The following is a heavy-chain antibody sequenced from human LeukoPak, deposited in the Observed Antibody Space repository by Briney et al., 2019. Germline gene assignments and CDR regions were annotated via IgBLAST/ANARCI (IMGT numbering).Heavy chain of an antibody. CDR3: GKMGFRFHALII. Sequence: ETLSLTCTVSGDSINSLDLWSWVRQPPGKGPEWVSAISGSGGDTYYADSVKGRFTISRDNSKNTLYLQMNSLRAEDTAVYYCGKMGFRFHALIIWGKGTMVTVSS. CDR1: GDSINSLD. D-gene: IGHD3-10*01. V-gene: IGHV3-23*01. J-gene: IGHJ3*02. CDR2: ISGSGGDT.